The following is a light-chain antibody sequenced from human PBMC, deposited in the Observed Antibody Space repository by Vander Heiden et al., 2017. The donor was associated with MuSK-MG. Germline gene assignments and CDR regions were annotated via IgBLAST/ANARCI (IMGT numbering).Light chain of an antibody. V-gene: IGKV3-15*01. J-gene: IGKJ4*01. CDR1: QSVSSN. CDR2: GAS. Sequence: EIVMTQSPATLSVSPGERATLSCRASQSVSSNLAWYQQKPGQAPRLLIYGASTRATGIPARFSGSGYGTEFTLTISSLQSEEFAVYYCQQYNNWHPEALTFGGGTKVEIK. CDR3: QQYNNWHPEALT.